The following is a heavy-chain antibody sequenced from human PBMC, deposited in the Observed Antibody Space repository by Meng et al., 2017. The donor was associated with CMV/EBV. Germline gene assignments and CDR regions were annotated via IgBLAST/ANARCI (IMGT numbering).Heavy chain of an antibody. CDR2: MNPNSGNT. CDR1: GYTFTSYD. D-gene: IGHD2-2*01. CDR3: ARGRRVFLGYCSSTSCHDFDY. J-gene: IGHJ4*02. V-gene: IGHV1-8*01. Sequence: ASVKVSCKASGYTFTSYDINWVRQATGQGLEWMGWMNPNSGNTGYAQKFQGRVTMTRNTSISTAYMELSSLRSEDTAVYYCARGRRVFLGYCSSTSCHDFDYWGQGTLVTVSS.